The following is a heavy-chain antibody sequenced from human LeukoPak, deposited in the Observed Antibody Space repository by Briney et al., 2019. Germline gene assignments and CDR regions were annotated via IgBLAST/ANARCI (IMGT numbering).Heavy chain of an antibody. CDR2: ISGSGGST. D-gene: IGHD6-13*01. J-gene: IGHJ4*02. Sequence: GGSLRLSCVASGFTFSTYAMNWVRQAPGKGLEWVSGISGSGGSTYYADSVKGRFTISRDNSKNTLYLQMNSLRAEDTAVYYCAKRGYSSTWLSPFDYWAQGTLVTVSS. CDR3: AKRGYSSTWLSPFDY. CDR1: GFTFSTYA. V-gene: IGHV3-23*01.